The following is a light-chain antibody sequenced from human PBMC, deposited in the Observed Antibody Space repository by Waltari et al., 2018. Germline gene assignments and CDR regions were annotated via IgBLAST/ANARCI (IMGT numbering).Light chain of an antibody. CDR2: GAS. CDR1: QSVSSSY. J-gene: IGKJ2*01. V-gene: IGKV3-20*01. Sequence: DIVLTPSPGTLSFSPQARAPLSCRASQSVSSSYLAWYQQKPGQGPRRLIYGASRRATGIPDRFSGSGSGTDFTLTISRLAPEDLAVYYCQQYGTSPYTFGQGTKLEIK. CDR3: QQYGTSPYT.